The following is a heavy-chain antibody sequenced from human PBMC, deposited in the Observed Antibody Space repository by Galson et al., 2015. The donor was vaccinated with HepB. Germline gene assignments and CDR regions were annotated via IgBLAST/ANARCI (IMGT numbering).Heavy chain of an antibody. D-gene: IGHD6-19*01. CDR3: ATGVDYSSGWRPFDS. CDR2: IYSTGST. CDR1: GGPITGYY. V-gene: IGHV4-4*07. Sequence: LSLTCTVSGGPITGYYWSWIRQPAGKGLEWTGRIYSTGSTNYNPSLKSRVSMSVDTSKKEVSLKLSSVTAADTALYYCATGVDYSSGWRPFDSWGQGTLVTVSS. J-gene: IGHJ4*02.